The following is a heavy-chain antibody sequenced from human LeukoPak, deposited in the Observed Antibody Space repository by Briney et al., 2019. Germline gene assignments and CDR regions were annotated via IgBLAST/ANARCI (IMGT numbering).Heavy chain of an antibody. CDR2: IHYSGST. J-gene: IGHJ4*02. Sequence: SETLSLTCTVSGGSISSYYWGWIRQPPGKGLEWIGSIHYSGSTYYNPSLKSRVTISVDTSKNQFSLKLSSVTAADTAVYYCARDSYGYATANPEFDYWGQGTLVTVSS. D-gene: IGHD5-18*01. V-gene: IGHV4-39*07. CDR1: GGSISSYY. CDR3: ARDSYGYATANPEFDY.